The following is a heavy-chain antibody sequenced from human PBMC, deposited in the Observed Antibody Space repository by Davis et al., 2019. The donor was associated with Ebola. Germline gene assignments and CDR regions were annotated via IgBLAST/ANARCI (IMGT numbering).Heavy chain of an antibody. V-gene: IGHV3-43*02. J-gene: IGHJ6*02. Sequence: PGGSLRLSCAASGFTFAASAMHWVRQAPGKGLEWVCLISGDGGSTYYADSVKGRFTISRDNSKNSLYLQMNSLRTEETAWYDCAKEPSLDYYGMDVWGQGTTVTVSS. CDR2: ISGDGGST. CDR1: GFTFAASA. CDR3: AKEPSLDYYGMDV.